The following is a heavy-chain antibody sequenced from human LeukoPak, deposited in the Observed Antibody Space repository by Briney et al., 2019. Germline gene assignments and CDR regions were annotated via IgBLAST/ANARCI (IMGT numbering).Heavy chain of an antibody. CDR3: ARDMGGYCSGGSCRGFDY. CDR1: GFTFSSYG. V-gene: IGHV3-30*03. D-gene: IGHD2-15*01. Sequence: GGSLRLSCAASGFTFSSYGMHWVRQAPGKGLEWVAVISYDGSNKYYADSVKGRFAISRDNSKNTLYLQMNSLRAEDTAVYYCARDMGGYCSGGSCRGFDYWGQGTLVTVSS. CDR2: ISYDGSNK. J-gene: IGHJ4*02.